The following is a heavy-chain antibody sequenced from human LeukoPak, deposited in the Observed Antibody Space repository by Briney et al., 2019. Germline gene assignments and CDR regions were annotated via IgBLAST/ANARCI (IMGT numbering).Heavy chain of an antibody. CDR2: IYTRGST. D-gene: IGHD6-13*01. V-gene: IGHV4-4*07. J-gene: IGHJ5*02. Sequence: PSETLSLTCTVTGDSISRDFWNWIRQPVGKELKWIGRIYTRGSTNYNPSLKSRATMAVDTSKNQISLNLISLTAADTAVYYCARGAAQFDPWGQGTLVTVSS. CDR3: ARGAAQFDP. CDR1: GDSISRDF.